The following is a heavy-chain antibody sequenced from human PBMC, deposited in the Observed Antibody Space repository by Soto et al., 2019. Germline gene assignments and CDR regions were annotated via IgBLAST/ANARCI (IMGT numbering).Heavy chain of an antibody. J-gene: IGHJ5*02. D-gene: IGHD5-18*01. Sequence: PGGSLRLSCAASGFTFSSYAMSWVRQAPGKGLEWVSAISGSGGSTYYADSVKGRFTISRDNSKNTLYLQMNSLRAEDTAVYCCAKRAVRGSRKENWFDPWGQGTLVTVSS. CDR1: GFTFSSYA. V-gene: IGHV3-23*01. CDR2: ISGSGGST. CDR3: AKRAVRGSRKENWFDP.